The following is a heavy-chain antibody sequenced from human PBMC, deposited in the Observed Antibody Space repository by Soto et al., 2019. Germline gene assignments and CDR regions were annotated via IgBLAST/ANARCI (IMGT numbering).Heavy chain of an antibody. J-gene: IGHJ5*02. CDR3: ARWTTVTTSRWFDP. V-gene: IGHV1-69*10. D-gene: IGHD4-4*01. Sequence: ASVKVSCKTSGYTFFTYGLSWVRQAPGQGLEWIGWTVANRGSTIYAQKFQGRVTITADESTSTAYMELSSLRSEDTAVYYCARWTTVTTSRWFDPWGQGTLVTVSS. CDR1: GYTFFTYG. CDR2: TVANRGST.